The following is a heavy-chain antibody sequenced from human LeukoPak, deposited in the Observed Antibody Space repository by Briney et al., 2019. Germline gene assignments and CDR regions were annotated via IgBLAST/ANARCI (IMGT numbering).Heavy chain of an antibody. J-gene: IGHJ4*02. V-gene: IGHV3-21*01. CDR3: ARDLESATVARPPDY. CDR2: ISGSSSYI. CDR1: GFTFSTYS. D-gene: IGHD2-15*01. Sequence: PGGSLRLSCAASGFTFSTYSMNWVRQAPGKGLEWVSSISGSSSYIYYADSVKGRFTISRDNAKNSLYLQMNNLRAEDTAVYYCARDLESATVARPPDYWGQGTLVTVSS.